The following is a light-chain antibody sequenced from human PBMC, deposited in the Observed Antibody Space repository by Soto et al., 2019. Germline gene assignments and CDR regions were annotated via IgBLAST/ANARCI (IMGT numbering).Light chain of an antibody. J-gene: IGLJ1*01. CDR2: GVV. V-gene: IGLV2-11*01. CDR3: CSYAGGYTYL. Sequence: QSALTQPRSVSGSPGQSVTISCTGTGNDVGAYNYVSWYQQHPGRPPKLLIYGVVRWPSGVPDRFSGSKSGNTASLTISGLQAKDEADYFCCSYAGGYTYLFGTGTKVTVL. CDR1: GNDVGAYNY.